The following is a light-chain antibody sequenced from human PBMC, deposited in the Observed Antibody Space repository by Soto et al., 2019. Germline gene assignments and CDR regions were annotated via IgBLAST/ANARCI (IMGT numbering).Light chain of an antibody. CDR1: QSVSNN. CDR3: QQYNNWPRGT. J-gene: IGKJ1*01. Sequence: EIVIRQSPATLSVSQGERATLSCRASQSVSNNLAWYQQKPGQAPRLLMYGASTRATGIPARFSGSGSGTEFPLTISSLXSEDFAVYYRQQYNNWPRGTFGQGTKVDIK. CDR2: GAS. V-gene: IGKV3-15*01.